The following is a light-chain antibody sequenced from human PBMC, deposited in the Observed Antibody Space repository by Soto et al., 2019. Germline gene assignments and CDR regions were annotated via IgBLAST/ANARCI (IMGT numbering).Light chain of an antibody. J-gene: IGKJ2*01. V-gene: IGKV1-5*03. Sequence: DIRMTQSPSTLSASVGDIVTITCRASQSISSWLAWYQQKPGKDPKLLIYKESRLQCGVPSSYSGSGSGKDSTLTISRLQPDDFATYCWQQYNSYPYTFGQGTKLEIK. CDR3: QQYNSYPYT. CDR2: KES. CDR1: QSISSW.